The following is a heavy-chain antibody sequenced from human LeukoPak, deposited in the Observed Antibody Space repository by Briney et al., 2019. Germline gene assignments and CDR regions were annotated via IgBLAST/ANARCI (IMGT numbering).Heavy chain of an antibody. Sequence: ASVKVCCKASGYTFCSYGIKWMRQAPGQWHELMGFINSNTGNAKYAQKFQGRVTMTTDTSTSTAYMELRGLTSDDAAVYYCARAPLRSEGHFDYWGQGTLVTVSS. V-gene: IGHV1-18*01. J-gene: IGHJ4*02. CDR3: ARAPLRSEGHFDY. CDR2: INSNTGNA. CDR1: GYTFCSYG.